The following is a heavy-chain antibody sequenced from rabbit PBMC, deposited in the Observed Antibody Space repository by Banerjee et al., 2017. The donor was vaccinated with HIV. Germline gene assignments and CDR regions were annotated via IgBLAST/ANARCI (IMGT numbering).Heavy chain of an antibody. Sequence: QEQLVESGGGLVQPEGSLTLTCTASGFSFSSGYWICRVRQAPGKGLEWIACIYAGSSGSTYYASWAKGRFTISKTSSTTVTLQMTSLTAADTATYFCARDRYGYAGYGYASLFNLRGQGTLVTVS. D-gene: IGHD6-1*01. CDR2: IYAGSSGST. J-gene: IGHJ4*01. CDR3: ARDRYGYAGYGYASLFNL. V-gene: IGHV1S45*01. CDR1: GFSFSSGYW.